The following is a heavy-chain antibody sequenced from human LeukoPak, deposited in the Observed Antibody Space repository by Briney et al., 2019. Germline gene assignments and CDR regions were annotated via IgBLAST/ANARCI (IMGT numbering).Heavy chain of an antibody. Sequence: TGGSLRLSCAASGFTFSSYAMSWVRQAPGKGLEWVSAISGSGGSTYYADSVKGRFTISRDNSKNTLYLQMNSLRAEDTAVYYCAKDRLRAPFYIAVAGTFDYWGQGTLVTVSS. CDR3: AKDRLRAPFYIAVAGTFDY. CDR2: ISGSGGST. CDR1: GFTFSSYA. V-gene: IGHV3-23*01. D-gene: IGHD6-19*01. J-gene: IGHJ4*02.